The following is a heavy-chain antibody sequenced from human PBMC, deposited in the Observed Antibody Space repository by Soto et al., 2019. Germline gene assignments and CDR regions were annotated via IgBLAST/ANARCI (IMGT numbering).Heavy chain of an antibody. CDR3: ARRGPGTYFDY. D-gene: IGHD6-13*01. J-gene: IGHJ4*02. Sequence: GGSLRLSCAASGFTFSSYSMNWVRQAPGKGLEWVSYISSSSSTIYYADSVKGRFTISRDNSKNTLYLQMNGLRTEDTAVYYCARRGPGTYFDYWGQGTLVTVSS. CDR1: GFTFSSYS. V-gene: IGHV3-48*01. CDR2: ISSSSSTI.